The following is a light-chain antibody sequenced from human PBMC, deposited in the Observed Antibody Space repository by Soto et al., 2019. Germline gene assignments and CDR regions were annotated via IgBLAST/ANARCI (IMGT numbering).Light chain of an antibody. V-gene: IGLV2-14*01. CDR2: DVS. J-gene: IGLJ1*01. Sequence: QSVLTQPASVSGSPGQSITISCTGTSSDVGGYNYVSWYQQHPGKAPKLMIYDVSNRPSGVSNRFSGSKSGNTASLTISGLQAEDEAYYYCSSYTSSSTLENVFGTGTKVTDL. CDR3: SSYTSSSTLENV. CDR1: SSDVGGYNY.